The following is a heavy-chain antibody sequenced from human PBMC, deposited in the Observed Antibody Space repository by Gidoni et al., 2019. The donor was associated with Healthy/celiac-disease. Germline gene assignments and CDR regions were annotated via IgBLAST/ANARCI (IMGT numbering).Heavy chain of an antibody. D-gene: IGHD6-13*01. CDR3: AREGGPTAAQHPSFDY. CDR2: IIPICGTA. Sequence: QAQLVQSGAEVKKTGSSVKVSCNVSGATFSSYAISWVRQAPGQGREWMGGIIPICGTANYAQKFQGRVTITADESTSTAYMELSSLRSEDTAVYYCAREGGPTAAQHPSFDYWGQGTLVTVSS. CDR1: GATFSSYA. J-gene: IGHJ4*02. V-gene: IGHV1-69*01.